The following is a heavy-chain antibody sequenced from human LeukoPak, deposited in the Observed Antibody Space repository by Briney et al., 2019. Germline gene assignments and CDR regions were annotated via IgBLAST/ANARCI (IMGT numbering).Heavy chain of an antibody. CDR2: IYHTGST. CDR1: GGSISSSNW. J-gene: IGHJ3*02. V-gene: IGHV4-4*02. CDR3: ARMFGSRWELRAFDI. D-gene: IGHD1-26*01. Sequence: NPSGTLSLTCTVSGGSISSSNWWSWVCQPPGKGLEWIGEIYHTGSTNYNPSLKSRVTISVDTSKNHFSLKLSSVTAADSAVYYCARMFGSRWELRAFDIWGQGTLVTVSS.